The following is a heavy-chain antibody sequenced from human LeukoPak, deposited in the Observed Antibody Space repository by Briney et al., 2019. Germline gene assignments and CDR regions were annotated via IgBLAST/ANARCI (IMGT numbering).Heavy chain of an antibody. V-gene: IGHV4-59*01. J-gene: IGHJ4*02. CDR3: ARSVEGWFGEEERFDY. D-gene: IGHD3-10*01. CDR1: GGSISSYY. CDR2: IYYSGST. Sequence: SGTLSLTCTVSGGSISSYYWSWIRQPPGKGLEWIGYIYYSGSTNYNPSLKSRVTISVDTSKNQFSLKLSSVTAADTAVYYCARSVEGWFGEEERFDYWGQGTLVTVSS.